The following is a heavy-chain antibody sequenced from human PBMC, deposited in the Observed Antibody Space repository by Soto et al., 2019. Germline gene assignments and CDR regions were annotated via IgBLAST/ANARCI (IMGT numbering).Heavy chain of an antibody. CDR1: GGSISSYY. J-gene: IGHJ3*02. V-gene: IGHV4-59*01. D-gene: IGHD6-13*01. Sequence: LETLSLTCTVSGGSISSYYWSWIRQPPGKGLEWIGYIYYSGSTNYNPSLKSRVTISVDTSKNQFSLKLSSVTAADTAVYYCASSSWYESAFDIWGQGTMVTVSS. CDR2: IYYSGST. CDR3: ASSSWYESAFDI.